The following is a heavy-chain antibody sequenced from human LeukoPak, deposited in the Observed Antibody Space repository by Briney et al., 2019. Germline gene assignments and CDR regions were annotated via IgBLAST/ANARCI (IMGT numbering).Heavy chain of an antibody. CDR1: GGSISSSSYY. CDR2: IYYSGST. CDR3: ARHRKVRGVIISDWFDP. J-gene: IGHJ5*02. Sequence: SETLSLTCTVSGGSISSSSYYWGWIRQPPGKGLEWIGSIYYSGSTYYNPSLKSRVTISVDTSKNQFSLKLSSVTAADTAVYYCARHRKVRGVIISDWFDPWGQGTLVTVSS. V-gene: IGHV4-39*01. D-gene: IGHD3-10*01.